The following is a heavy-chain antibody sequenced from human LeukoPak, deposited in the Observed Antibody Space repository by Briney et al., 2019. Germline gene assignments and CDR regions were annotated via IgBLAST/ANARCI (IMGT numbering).Heavy chain of an antibody. Sequence: PSETLSLTCTVSGGSISSATYYWTWIRQPAGKRLEWIGRIYTSGSTLYNPSLKSRVTISVDTSKNQFSLRLSSVTAADTAVYYCARVFGGNDFNYYYYYMDVWGKGTTVTISS. D-gene: IGHD5-12*01. CDR3: ARVFGGNDFNYYYYYMDV. CDR2: IYTSGST. V-gene: IGHV4-61*02. CDR1: GGSISSATYY. J-gene: IGHJ6*03.